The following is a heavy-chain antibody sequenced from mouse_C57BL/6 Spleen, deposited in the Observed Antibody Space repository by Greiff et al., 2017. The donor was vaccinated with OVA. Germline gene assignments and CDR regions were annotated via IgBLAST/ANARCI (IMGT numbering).Heavy chain of an antibody. CDR1: GYTFTSYW. CDR3: ARRITTVVANYFDY. CDR2: IDPNSGGT. D-gene: IGHD1-1*01. V-gene: IGHV1-72*01. J-gene: IGHJ2*01. Sequence: VKLMESGAELVKPGASVKLSCKASGYTFTSYWMHWVKQRPGRGLEWIGRIDPNSGGTKYNEKFKSKATLTVDKPSSTAYMQLSSLTSEDSAVYYCARRITTVVANYFDYWGQGTTLTVSS.